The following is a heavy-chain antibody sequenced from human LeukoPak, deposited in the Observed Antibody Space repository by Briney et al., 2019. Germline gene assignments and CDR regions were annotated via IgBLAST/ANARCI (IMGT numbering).Heavy chain of an antibody. Sequence: PGGSLRLSCAASGFTFSSYAMSWVRQAPGKGLEWVSAISGSGGSTYYADSVKGRFTISRNNGKNTLYLQMNSLRAEDTAVYYCARGSTYYDSSGQVPFDYWGQGTLVTVSS. J-gene: IGHJ4*02. V-gene: IGHV3-23*01. CDR1: GFTFSSYA. CDR3: ARGSTYYDSSGQVPFDY. CDR2: ISGSGGST. D-gene: IGHD3-22*01.